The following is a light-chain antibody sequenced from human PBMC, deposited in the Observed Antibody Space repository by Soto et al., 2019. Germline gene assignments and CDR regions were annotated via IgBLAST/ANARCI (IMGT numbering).Light chain of an antibody. CDR2: GAS. V-gene: IGKV3-15*01. CDR3: QQYNNWPIT. J-gene: IGKJ5*01. Sequence: EVVMTQSPATLSLSPGERATLSCRAAQSIRSLLAWYQHKPGQAPRLLIYGASTRATAIPARFTGSGSGTEFTLTISSLQSEDFAVYYCQQYNNWPITFGPGTRLEIK. CDR1: QSIRSL.